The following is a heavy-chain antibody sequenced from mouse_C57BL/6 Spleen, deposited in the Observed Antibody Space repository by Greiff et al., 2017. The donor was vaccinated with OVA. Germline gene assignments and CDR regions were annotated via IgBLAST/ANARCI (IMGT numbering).Heavy chain of an antibody. J-gene: IGHJ3*01. CDR2: IYPSDSET. V-gene: IGHV1-61*01. CDR1: GYTFTSYW. Sequence: VQLQQPGAELVRPGSSVKLSCKASGYTFTSYWMDWVKQRPGQGLEWIGNIYPSDSETHYNQKFKDKATLTVDKSSSTAYMQLSSLTSEDSEVYYCARGLYDYDVGFAYWGQGTLVTVSA. D-gene: IGHD2-4*01. CDR3: ARGLYDYDVGFAY.